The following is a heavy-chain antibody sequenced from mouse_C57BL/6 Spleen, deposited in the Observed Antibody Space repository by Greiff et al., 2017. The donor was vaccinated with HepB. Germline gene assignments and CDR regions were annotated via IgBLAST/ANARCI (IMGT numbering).Heavy chain of an antibody. V-gene: IGHV5-4*01. CDR1: GFTFSSYA. CDR3: ARDILTGTIDY. CDR2: ISDGGSYT. J-gene: IGHJ2*01. Sequence: EVKLVESGGGLVKPGGSLKLSCAASGFTFSSYAMSWVRQTPEKRLEWVATISDGGSYTYYPDNVKGRFTISRDNAKNNLYLQMSHLKSEDTAMYYCARDILTGTIDYWGQGTTLTVSS. D-gene: IGHD4-1*01.